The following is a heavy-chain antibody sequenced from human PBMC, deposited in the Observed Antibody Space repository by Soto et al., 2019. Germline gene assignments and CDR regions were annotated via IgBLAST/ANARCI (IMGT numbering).Heavy chain of an antibody. Sequence: EVQLVESGGGLVKPGGSLRLSCAASGFTFTSYSMNWVRQAPGKGLEWVSSISSSSTYIYYADSVKGRLTISRDNARNSLYLQMNCLRAEDTAVYYCARGGWELPRPGHAFDIWGQGTVVTVSS. CDR1: GFTFTSYS. D-gene: IGHD1-26*01. V-gene: IGHV3-21*01. J-gene: IGHJ3*02. CDR2: ISSSSTYI. CDR3: ARGGWELPRPGHAFDI.